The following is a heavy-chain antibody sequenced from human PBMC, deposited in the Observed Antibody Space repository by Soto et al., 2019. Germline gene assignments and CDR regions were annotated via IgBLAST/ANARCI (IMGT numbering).Heavy chain of an antibody. Sequence: PSETLSLTCTVSASSISGSTDYWDWIRQSPGKGLEWIGSIYYTGSAYYNPSLKSRVTISIDTSKNQFSLNLNSVTAPDTAVYYCARTQTGPTRGSFDMWGQGTMVPVSS. CDR3: ARTQTGPTRGSFDM. D-gene: IGHD1-26*01. V-gene: IGHV4-39*01. CDR2: IYYTGSA. CDR1: ASSISGSTDY. J-gene: IGHJ3*02.